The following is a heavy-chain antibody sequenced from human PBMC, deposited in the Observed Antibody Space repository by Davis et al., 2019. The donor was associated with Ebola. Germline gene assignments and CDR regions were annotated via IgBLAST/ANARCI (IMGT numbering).Heavy chain of an antibody. CDR1: GFTFSNYG. D-gene: IGHD4-11*01. V-gene: IGHV3-23*01. CDR2: ISGNGGYT. CDR3: ANIGSSTSKGPTDY. Sequence: GSLRLSCEGSGFTFSNYGMSWVRQAPGKGLEWLSVISGNGGYTHYADSAKGRFSISRDNSKNTLYMQMNGLRADDTAVYYCANIGSSTSKGPTDYWGQGILVTVSS. J-gene: IGHJ4*02.